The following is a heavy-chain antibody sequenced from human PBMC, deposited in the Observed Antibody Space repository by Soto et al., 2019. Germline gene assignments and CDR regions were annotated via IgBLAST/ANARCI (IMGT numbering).Heavy chain of an antibody. Sequence: QVQLVESGGGVVQPGRSLRLSCAASGFTFSSYAMHWVRQAPGKGLEWVAVISYDGSNKYYADSVKGRFTISRDNSKNTLYLQMNSLRAEDTAVYYCAKAYCGGDCYWGQGTLVTVSS. J-gene: IGHJ4*02. CDR2: ISYDGSNK. D-gene: IGHD2-21*02. CDR3: AKAYCGGDCY. V-gene: IGHV3-30-3*01. CDR1: GFTFSSYA.